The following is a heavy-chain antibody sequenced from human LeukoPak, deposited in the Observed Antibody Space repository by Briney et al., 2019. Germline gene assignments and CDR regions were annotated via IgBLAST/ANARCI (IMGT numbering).Heavy chain of an antibody. V-gene: IGHV1-18*01. J-gene: IGHJ6*03. CDR2: ISAYNGDT. CDR1: VYTFTSYG. CDR3: AREAPYYDFWSGYLPNYYYYYYMDV. Sequence: GASVKVSCKASVYTFTSYGISGVRQAPGQGLEWVGWISAYNGDTKYAQKLQGRVTMTTDTSTSTAYMELRSLRSDDTAVYYCAREAPYYDFWSGYLPNYYYYYYMDVWGKGTPVTVSS. D-gene: IGHD3-3*01.